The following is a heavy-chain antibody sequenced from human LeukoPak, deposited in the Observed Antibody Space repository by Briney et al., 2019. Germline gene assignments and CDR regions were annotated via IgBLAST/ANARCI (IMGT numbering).Heavy chain of an antibody. CDR3: AKLLTAHDAFDI. D-gene: IGHD2/OR15-2a*01. V-gene: IGHV3-21*04. CDR1: GFTFSSYS. CDR2: ISSSSSYI. J-gene: IGHJ3*02. Sequence: NPGGSLRLSCAASGFTFSSYSMNWVRQAPGKGLEWVSSISSSSSYIYYADSVKGRFTISRDNAKNSLYLQMNSLRAEDTALYYCAKLLTAHDAFDIWGQGTMVTVSS.